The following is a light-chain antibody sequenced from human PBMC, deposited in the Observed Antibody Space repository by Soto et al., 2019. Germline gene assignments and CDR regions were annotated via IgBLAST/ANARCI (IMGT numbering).Light chain of an antibody. J-gene: IGKJ3*01. Sequence: ESVLTQSPGTLSLSPEDRATLSCRASQSVRSGHLAWYQQKPGQAPRLVIYDASTRATGIPDRFSGGGSGTDFTLTISRVEPEDFAVYYCHQYGRSASSITFGPGTKVEIK. V-gene: IGKV3-20*01. CDR1: QSVRSGH. CDR2: DAS. CDR3: HQYGRSASSIT.